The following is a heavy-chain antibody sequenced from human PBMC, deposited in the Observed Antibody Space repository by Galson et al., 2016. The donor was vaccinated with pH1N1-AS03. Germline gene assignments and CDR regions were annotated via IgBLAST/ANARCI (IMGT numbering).Heavy chain of an antibody. V-gene: IGHV3-9*01. CDR1: GITFDAYA. CDR2: INWSSASM. Sequence: SLRLSCAASGITFDAYAMHWVRQAPGKGLEWVAGINWSSASMGYADSVKGRFTISRDNAKNSLYLQMHSLRGEDTALYFCAKGAKDFVYHGMGVWGQGTTVTVSS. J-gene: IGHJ6*02. CDR3: AKGAKDFVYHGMGV. D-gene: IGHD2/OR15-2a*01.